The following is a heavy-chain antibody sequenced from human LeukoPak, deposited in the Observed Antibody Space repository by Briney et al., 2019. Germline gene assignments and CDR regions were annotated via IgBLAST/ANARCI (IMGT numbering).Heavy chain of an antibody. J-gene: IGHJ2*01. D-gene: IGHD3-16*02. V-gene: IGHV4-34*01. CDR3: ARGPSVITFGGVIVQNWYFDL. CDR2: INHSGST. Sequence: PSETLSLTCAVYGGSFSGYYWSWIRQPPGKGLEWIGEINHSGSTNYNPSLKSRVTISVDTSKNQFSLKLSSVTAADTAVYYCARGPSVITFGGVIVQNWYFDLWGRGTLVTVSS. CDR1: GGSFSGYY.